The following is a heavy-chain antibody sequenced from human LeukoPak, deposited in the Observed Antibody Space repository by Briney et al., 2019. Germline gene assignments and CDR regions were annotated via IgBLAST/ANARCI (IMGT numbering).Heavy chain of an antibody. CDR3: ARDLGYCSGGSSYSSRGWFDP. V-gene: IGHV1-2*02. CDR2: INPNSGGT. D-gene: IGHD2-15*01. J-gene: IGHJ5*02. Sequence: ASVKVSCKASGYTFTDYYMHWVRQAPGQGLEWMGWINPNSGGTNYAQKFQGRVTMTRDTSISTAYMELSRLRSDDTAVYYCARDLGYCSGGSSYSSRGWFDPWGQGTLVTVSS. CDR1: GYTFTDYY.